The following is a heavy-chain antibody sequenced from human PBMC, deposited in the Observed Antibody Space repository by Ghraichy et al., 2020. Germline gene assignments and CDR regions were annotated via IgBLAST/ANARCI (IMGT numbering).Heavy chain of an antibody. V-gene: IGHV4-59*08. Sequence: GSLSLTCTVSGGSISSYYWSWIRQPPGKGLEWIGYIYYSGSTNYNPSLKSRVTITVNTSKNQFSLKLSAVTAADTAVYYCARRASWPDYYYYMDVWGKGTTVTVSS. CDR3: ARRASWPDYYYYMDV. CDR2: IYYSGST. CDR1: GGSISSYY. D-gene: IGHD6-13*01. J-gene: IGHJ6*03.